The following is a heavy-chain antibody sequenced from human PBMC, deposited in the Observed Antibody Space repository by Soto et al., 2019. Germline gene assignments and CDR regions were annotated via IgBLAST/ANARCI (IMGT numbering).Heavy chain of an antibody. D-gene: IGHD3-10*01. V-gene: IGHV4-38-2*02. Sequence: PSETLSLTCAVSGYSISSGYYWGWIRQPPGKGLEWIGSIYHSGSTYYNPSLKSRVTISVDTSKNRFSLKLSSVTAADTAVYYCARDAMVRGLIATSPYYYYGMDVWGQGTTVTFSS. CDR3: ARDAMVRGLIATSPYYYYGMDV. CDR1: GYSISSGYY. CDR2: IYHSGST. J-gene: IGHJ6*02.